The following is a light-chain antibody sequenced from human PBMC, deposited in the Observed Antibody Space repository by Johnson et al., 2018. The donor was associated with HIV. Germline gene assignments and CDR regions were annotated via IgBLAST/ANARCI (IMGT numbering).Light chain of an antibody. J-gene: IGLJ1*01. Sequence: QSVLTQPPSVSAAPGQKVTISCSGSSSNIGNNYVSWYQQLPGTSPKLLIYENKARPSGIPDRFSGSKYATSATLAITGLQTGDEADYYCGTWDSSLGTYVFGTGTKVTVL. CDR2: ENK. V-gene: IGLV1-51*01. CDR1: SSNIGNNY. CDR3: GTWDSSLGTYV.